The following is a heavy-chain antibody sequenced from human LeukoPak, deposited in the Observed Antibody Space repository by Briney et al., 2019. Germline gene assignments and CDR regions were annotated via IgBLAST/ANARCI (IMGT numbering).Heavy chain of an antibody. CDR1: GYTFTSYG. CDR2: ISAYNGNT. J-gene: IGHJ6*02. V-gene: IGHV1-18*01. CDR3: ARDPESDPPFPYSGSYYYYGMDV. D-gene: IGHD6-13*01. Sequence: ASVKVSCKASGYTFTSYGISWVRQAPGQGLEWMGWISAYNGNTNYAQKLQGRVTMTTDTSTSTAYMELRSLRSDDTAVYYCARDPESDPPFPYSGSYYYYGMDVWGQGTTVTVSS.